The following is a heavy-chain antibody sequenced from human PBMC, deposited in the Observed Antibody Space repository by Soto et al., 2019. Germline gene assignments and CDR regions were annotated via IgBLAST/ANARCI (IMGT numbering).Heavy chain of an antibody. D-gene: IGHD3-16*01. Sequence: SETLSLTCTVSGGSISSYYWSWIRQPPGKGLEWIGYIYYSGSTNYNPSLKSRVTISVDTSKNQFSLKLSSVTAADTAVYFCARDQGNWGWFDPWGQGTLVTVSS. J-gene: IGHJ5*02. V-gene: IGHV4-59*01. CDR2: IYYSGST. CDR3: ARDQGNWGWFDP. CDR1: GGSISSYY.